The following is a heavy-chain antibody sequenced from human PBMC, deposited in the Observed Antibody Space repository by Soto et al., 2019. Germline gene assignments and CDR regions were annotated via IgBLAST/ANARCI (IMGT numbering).Heavy chain of an antibody. D-gene: IGHD6-6*01. V-gene: IGHV3-21*01. CDR1: GFTFSSYS. J-gene: IGHJ5*02. Sequence: GGSLRLSCAASGFTFSSYSMNWVRQAPGKGLEWVSSISSSSSYIYYADSVKGRFTISRDNAKNSLYLQMNSLRAEDTAVYYCARDVGRRPQSIAARPVLWFDPWGQGTLVTVSS. CDR2: ISSSSSYI. CDR3: ARDVGRRPQSIAARPVLWFDP.